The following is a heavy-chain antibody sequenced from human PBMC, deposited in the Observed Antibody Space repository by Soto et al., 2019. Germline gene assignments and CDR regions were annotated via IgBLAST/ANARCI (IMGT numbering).Heavy chain of an antibody. D-gene: IGHD5-12*01. J-gene: IGHJ6*02. CDR3: ARGSILYSGYDSQYYYGMDV. CDR2: IIPIFHTA. V-gene: IGHV1-69*01. CDR1: GGTFSSYA. Sequence: QVQLVQYGAEVKKHGSSVKVYCKASGGTFSSYAISWVRQAPGQGLEWMGGIIPIFHTANYAQKFQGRVTITADESTSTAYIEMSSLISEDSAVYYCARGSILYSGYDSQYYYGMDVWGQGTTVTVYS.